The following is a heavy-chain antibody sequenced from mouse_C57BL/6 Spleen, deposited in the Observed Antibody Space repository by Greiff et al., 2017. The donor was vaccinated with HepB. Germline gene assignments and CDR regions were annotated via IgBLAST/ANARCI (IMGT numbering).Heavy chain of an antibody. CDR2: IDPETGGT. Sequence: QVQLKQSGAELVRPGASVTLSCKASGYTFTDYEMHWVKQTPVHGLEWIGAIDPETGGTAYNQKFKGKAILTADKSSSTAYMELRSLTSEDSAVYYCTRRGLYSLFDYWGQGTTLTVSS. J-gene: IGHJ2*01. CDR3: TRRGLYSLFDY. D-gene: IGHD2-12*01. CDR1: GYTFTDYE. V-gene: IGHV1-15*01.